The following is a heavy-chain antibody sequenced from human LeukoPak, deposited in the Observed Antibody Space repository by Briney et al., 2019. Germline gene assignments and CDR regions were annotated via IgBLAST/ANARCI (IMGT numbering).Heavy chain of an antibody. Sequence: ASAKVSCKASGYTFTRYDINWVGQATGQGLEWMGWMNANSGNTGYAQKFQGRVTMTRNTSISTAYMELSSLRSEDTAVYYCTKGARAHYADVWGKGTTVTVSS. D-gene: IGHD2-2*01. CDR2: MNANSGNT. V-gene: IGHV1-8*01. CDR1: GYTFTRYD. CDR3: TKGARAHYADV. J-gene: IGHJ6*04.